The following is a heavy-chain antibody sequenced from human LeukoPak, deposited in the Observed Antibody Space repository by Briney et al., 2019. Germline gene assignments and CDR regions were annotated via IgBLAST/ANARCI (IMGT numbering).Heavy chain of an antibody. D-gene: IGHD3-22*01. CDR3: ARGGRGSAAVVAPRSFDI. V-gene: IGHV3-53*01. CDR2: IYSGGST. J-gene: IGHJ3*02. CDR1: GFTVSSNY. Sequence: GGSLRLSCAASGFTVSSNYMSWVRQAPGKGLEWVSVIYSGGSTYYADSVKGRFTISRDNSKNTLYLQMNSLRAEDSALYYCARGGRGSAAVVAPRSFDIWGQGTMVTVSS.